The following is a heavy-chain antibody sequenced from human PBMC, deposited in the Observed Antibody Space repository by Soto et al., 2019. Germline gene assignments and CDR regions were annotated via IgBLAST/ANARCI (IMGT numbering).Heavy chain of an antibody. J-gene: IGHJ6*02. V-gene: IGHV1-18*01. CDR1: GYTFTSYG. Sequence: QVQLVQSGAEVKKPGASVKVSCRASGYTFTSYGISWVRQAPGQGLEWMGWISAYNGNTNYAQKLQGRVTMTTDTSTSTAYMELRSLRSDDTAVYYCARGAPLVGAIDYYYYYGMDVWGQGTTVTVSS. CDR2: ISAYNGNT. D-gene: IGHD1-26*01. CDR3: ARGAPLVGAIDYYYYYGMDV.